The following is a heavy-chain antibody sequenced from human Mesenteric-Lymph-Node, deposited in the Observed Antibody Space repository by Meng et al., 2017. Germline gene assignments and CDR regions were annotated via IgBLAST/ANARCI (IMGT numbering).Heavy chain of an antibody. Sequence: ASVKVSCKASGYRLTSYYMHWVRQAPGQGLEWMGIINPSGGTTTYAQKFQGRITMTTDTSTSTIYMDLSSLRSEDTAVCYCARGDYYGSGSYYDFWGQGTLVTVSS. D-gene: IGHD3-10*01. CDR2: INPSGGTT. J-gene: IGHJ4*02. CDR1: GYRLTSYY. V-gene: IGHV1-46*01. CDR3: ARGDYYGSGSYYDF.